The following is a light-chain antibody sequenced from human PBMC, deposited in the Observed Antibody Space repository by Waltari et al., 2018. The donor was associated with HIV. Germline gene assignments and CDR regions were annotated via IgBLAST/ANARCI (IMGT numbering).Light chain of an antibody. CDR1: RSDGGGYKY. V-gene: IGLV2-14*01. CDR3: TSYTSSGTLYV. Sequence: QSALTQPASVSGSPGQSITISCTGTRSDGGGYKYVSWYQQHPGKAPKPMIYEVSNRPSGISNRFSGSKSGNTASLTISGLQAEDEADYYCTSYTSSGTLYVFGTGTKVTVL. CDR2: EVS. J-gene: IGLJ1*01.